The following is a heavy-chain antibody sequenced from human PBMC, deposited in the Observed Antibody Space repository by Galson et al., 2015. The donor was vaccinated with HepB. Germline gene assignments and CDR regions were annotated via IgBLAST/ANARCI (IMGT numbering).Heavy chain of an antibody. Sequence: SVKVSCKASGGTFSSYAISWVRQAPGQGLEWMGGIIPIFGTANYAQKFQGRVTITADESTSTAYMELSSLRSEDTAVYYCARGGGYGDYESPGAGWGQGTLVTVSS. CDR3: ARGGGYGDYESPGAG. V-gene: IGHV1-69*13. CDR2: IIPIFGTA. J-gene: IGHJ4*02. D-gene: IGHD4-17*01. CDR1: GGTFSSYA.